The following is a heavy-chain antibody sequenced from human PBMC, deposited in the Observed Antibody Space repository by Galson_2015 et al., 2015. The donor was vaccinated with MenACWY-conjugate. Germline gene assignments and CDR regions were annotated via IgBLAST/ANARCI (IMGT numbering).Heavy chain of an antibody. Sequence: SVKVSCKASGYSFTSYNMHWVRQAPGQGLEWMGIINPTSGTTTYTQKFQGSITMTRDTSTSTVYMELSSLRSDDTAVYFCTREVYGGSFYWGQGTVVTVSS. CDR3: TREVYGGSFY. J-gene: IGHJ4*02. D-gene: IGHD1-26*01. CDR2: INPTSGTT. V-gene: IGHV1-46*03. CDR1: GYSFTSYN.